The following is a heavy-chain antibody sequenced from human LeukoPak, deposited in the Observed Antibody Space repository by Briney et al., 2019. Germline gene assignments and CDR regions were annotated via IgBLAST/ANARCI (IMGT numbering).Heavy chain of an antibody. V-gene: IGHV4-31*03. CDR2: IYNDGTT. CDR3: ARDDRGAVADNSFDI. J-gene: IGHJ3*02. Sequence: PSETLSLTCTVSGGSITSSGYYWTWIRQHPGKGLEWIGYIYNDGTTYFNPSLQSRVTISIDTSMNQFSLKLSSVTAADTAVYFCARDDRGAVADNSFDIWSQGTMVTVSS. CDR1: GGSITSSGYY. D-gene: IGHD4-23*01.